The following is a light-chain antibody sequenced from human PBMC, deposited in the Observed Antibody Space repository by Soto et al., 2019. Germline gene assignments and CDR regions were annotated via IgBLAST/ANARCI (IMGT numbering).Light chain of an antibody. CDR1: QSISDT. CDR2: GAS. Sequence: EIVMPQSPATLSVSPGGSATLSGRASQSISDTLAWYQQNPGQAPRLLIYGASKRATGFPARFSGSGSGTDFTLTISSLQSEDFAVYYCQQYIKWPRTFGQGTKV. V-gene: IGKV3-15*01. J-gene: IGKJ2*01. CDR3: QQYIKWPRT.